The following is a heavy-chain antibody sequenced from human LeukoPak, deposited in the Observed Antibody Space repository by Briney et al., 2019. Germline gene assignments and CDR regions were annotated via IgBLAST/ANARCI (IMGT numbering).Heavy chain of an antibody. CDR3: ARQGTRGELDY. J-gene: IGHJ4*02. Sequence: PGGSLRLSCVASGFTFSRYAFCWVRQAPGKGLEYVSGISANGDSIYYADSVYGRFTISRDNAKNSLYVQMNSLRAEDTAVYYCARQGTRGELDYWGQGTLVTVSS. CDR2: ISANGDSI. V-gene: IGHV3-64*02. D-gene: IGHD2-21*01. CDR1: GFTFSRYA.